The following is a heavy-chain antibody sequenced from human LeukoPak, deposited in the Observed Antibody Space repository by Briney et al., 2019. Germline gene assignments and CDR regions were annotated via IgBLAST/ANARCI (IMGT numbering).Heavy chain of an antibody. CDR1: GFTFSSYE. Sequence: GGSLRLSCAASGFTFSSYEMNWVRQAPGKGLEWVSYISSSGSTIYYADSVKGRFTISRDNSKNTLYLQMNSLRAEDTAVYYCAKDISWGSYISWGQGTLVTVSS. D-gene: IGHD3-16*01. J-gene: IGHJ4*02. CDR3: AKDISWGSYIS. CDR2: ISSSGSTI. V-gene: IGHV3-48*03.